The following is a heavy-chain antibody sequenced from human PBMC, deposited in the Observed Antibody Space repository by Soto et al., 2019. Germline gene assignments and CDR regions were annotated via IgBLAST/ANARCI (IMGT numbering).Heavy chain of an antibody. Sequence: SVKVSCKASGFTFTSSAVKWVRQASGQRLEWIGWMVVGSGNTNYAQKFQERVTITRDVSTSTAYMELSSLRSEDTAVYYCAAAPYNYDSRGYRYYYGMDVWGQ. CDR2: MVVGSGNT. CDR3: AAAPYNYDSRGYRYYYGMDV. V-gene: IGHV1-58*01. D-gene: IGHD3-22*01. J-gene: IGHJ6*02. CDR1: GFTFTSSA.